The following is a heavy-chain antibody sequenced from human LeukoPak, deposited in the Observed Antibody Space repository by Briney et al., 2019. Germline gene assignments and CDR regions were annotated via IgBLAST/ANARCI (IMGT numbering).Heavy chain of an antibody. CDR2: IYYSGST. D-gene: IGHD3-3*01. J-gene: IGHJ4*02. CDR3: ARGRGYDFWSGYYGQDY. Sequence: PSETLSLTCTVSGGSISSYYWSWIRQPPGKGLEWIGYIYYSGSTNYNPSLKSRVTISVDTSKNQFSLKLSSVTAADTAVYYCARGRGYDFWSGYYGQDYWGQGTLVTVSS. V-gene: IGHV4-59*01. CDR1: GGSISSYY.